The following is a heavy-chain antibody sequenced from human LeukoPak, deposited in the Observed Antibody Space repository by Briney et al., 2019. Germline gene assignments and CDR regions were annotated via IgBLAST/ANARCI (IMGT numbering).Heavy chain of an antibody. CDR1: GYTFTSYG. V-gene: IGHV1-18*01. J-gene: IGHJ6*02. CDR3: ARDGADVLLWFGESYGMDV. Sequence: ASVKVSCKASGYTFTSYGISWVRQAPGQGLEWMGWISAYNGNTNYAQKLQGRVTMTTDTSTSTAYMELRSLRSDDRAVYYCARDGADVLLWFGESYGMDVWGQGTTVTVSS. D-gene: IGHD3-10*01. CDR2: ISAYNGNT.